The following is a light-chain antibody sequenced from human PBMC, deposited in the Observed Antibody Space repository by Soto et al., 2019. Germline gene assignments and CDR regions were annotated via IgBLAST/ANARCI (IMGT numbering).Light chain of an antibody. CDR2: LAS. CDR1: QSLLYSNGYNY. Sequence: DIVMTQSPLSLPVTPGEPASISCRSSQSLLYSNGYNYVDWYLQKLGQPPQLLIFLASSRASGVPDRFNGSGSGTDFTLRITTVEAEDVGVYYCMQVLQTPFTFGGGTKLEIK. J-gene: IGKJ4*01. CDR3: MQVLQTPFT. V-gene: IGKV2-28*01.